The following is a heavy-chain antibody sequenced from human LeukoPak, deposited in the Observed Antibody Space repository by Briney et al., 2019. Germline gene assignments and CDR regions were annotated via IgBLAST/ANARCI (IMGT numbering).Heavy chain of an antibody. J-gene: IGHJ4*02. V-gene: IGHV3-66*02. CDR2: IYSGGST. CDR1: GFTVSTNY. Sequence: GGSLRLSCAASGFTVSTNYMTWVRQAPGKGLEWVSAIYSGGSTFYADSVKGRFTISRDNSKNTLYLQMNSLRAEDTAVYYCARASIAASGYYFDYWGQGTLVTVSS. CDR3: ARASIAASGYYFDY. D-gene: IGHD6-6*01.